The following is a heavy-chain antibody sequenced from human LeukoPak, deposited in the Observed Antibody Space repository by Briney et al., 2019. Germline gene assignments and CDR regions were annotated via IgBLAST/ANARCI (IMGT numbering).Heavy chain of an antibody. J-gene: IGHJ5*02. CDR2: IYYSGST. Sequence: SETLSLTCTVSGGSISSGDYYWSWIRQPPGKGLEWIGYIYYSGSTYYNPSLNSRVTISVDTSKNQFSLKLSSVTAADTAVYYCARDYYGSGSYFNWFDPWGQGTLVAVSS. CDR1: GGSISSGDYY. CDR3: ARDYYGSGSYFNWFDP. D-gene: IGHD3-10*01. V-gene: IGHV4-30-4*01.